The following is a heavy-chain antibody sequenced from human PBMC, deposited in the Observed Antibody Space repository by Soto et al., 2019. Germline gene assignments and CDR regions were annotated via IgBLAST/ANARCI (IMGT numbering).Heavy chain of an antibody. CDR1: GFTVSRNY. D-gene: IGHD5-12*01. CDR3: ARGTGSGYDFPHFDY. V-gene: IGHV3-53*01. CDR2: IYSGGST. Sequence: PGGSLRLSCAASGFTVSRNYMSWVRQAPGKGLEWVSVIYSGGSTYYADSVKGRFTISRDYSKNTLYLQMNSLRAEDTAVYYCARGTGSGYDFPHFDYWGQGTLVTVSS. J-gene: IGHJ4*02.